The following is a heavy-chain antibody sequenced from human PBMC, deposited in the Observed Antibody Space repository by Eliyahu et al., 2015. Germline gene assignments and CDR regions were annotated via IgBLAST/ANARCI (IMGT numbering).Heavy chain of an antibody. J-gene: IGHJ6*02. CDR2: IYYXGST. Sequence: QLQLQESGPGLVKPSETLSLTCTVSGGSISSSSYYWXWXRQPPGKGLXWIXSIYYXGSTYYNPSLKSRVTISVDTSKNQFSLKLSSVTAADTAVYYCARRHEVTTFNYYYYGMDVWGQGTTVTVSS. V-gene: IGHV4-39*01. CDR1: GGSISSSSYY. D-gene: IGHD4-17*01. CDR3: ARRHEVTTFNYYYYGMDV.